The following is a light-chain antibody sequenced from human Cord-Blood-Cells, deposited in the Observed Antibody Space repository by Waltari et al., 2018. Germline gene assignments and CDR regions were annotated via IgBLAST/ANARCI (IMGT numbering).Light chain of an antibody. CDR2: GKN. V-gene: IGLV3-19*01. Sequence: SSELTQDPAVSVALAQTVRIPCQGDSLRSYYASWYQQKPGQAPVLVIYGKNNRPSGIPDRFSGSSSGNTASLTITGAQAEDEADYYCNSRDSSGNRVFGGGTKLTVL. CDR1: SLRSYY. CDR3: NSRDSSGNRV. J-gene: IGLJ3*02.